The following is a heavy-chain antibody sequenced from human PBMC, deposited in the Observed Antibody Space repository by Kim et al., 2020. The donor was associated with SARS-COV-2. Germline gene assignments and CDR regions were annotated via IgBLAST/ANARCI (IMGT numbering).Heavy chain of an antibody. J-gene: IGHJ6*02. CDR2: IIPIFGTA. CDR3: ASSPGIAVAGPHQTFYYYGMDV. CDR1: GGTFSSYA. Sequence: SVKVSCKASGGTFSSYAISWVRQAPGQGLEWMGGIIPIFGTANYAQKFQGRVTITADESTSTAYMELSSLRSEDTAVYYCASSPGIAVAGPHQTFYYYGMDVWGQGTTVTVSS. D-gene: IGHD6-19*01. V-gene: IGHV1-69*13.